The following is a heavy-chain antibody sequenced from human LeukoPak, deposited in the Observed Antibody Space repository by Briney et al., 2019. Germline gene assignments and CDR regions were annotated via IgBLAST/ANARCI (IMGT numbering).Heavy chain of an antibody. CDR1: GFTFSLYN. Sequence: GGSLRLSCAASGFTFSLYNMNWVRQAPGKGLEWVTSITTSSVYISYADSVKGRFTISRDNAKNSLYLQMNSPRAEDTAIYYCARDSLWGRYFFDSWGQGTLVSVSS. J-gene: IGHJ4*02. V-gene: IGHV3-21*01. CDR3: ARDSLWGRYFFDS. CDR2: ITTSSVYI. D-gene: IGHD2-21*01.